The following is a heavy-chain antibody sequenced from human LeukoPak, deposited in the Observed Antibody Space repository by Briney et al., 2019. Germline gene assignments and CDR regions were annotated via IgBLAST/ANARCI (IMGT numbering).Heavy chain of an antibody. CDR2: INAGNGNT. CDR3: ARDSLNNIVVVPAASPGFDY. D-gene: IGHD2-2*01. J-gene: IGHJ4*02. V-gene: IGHV1-3*01. Sequence: ASVKVSCKASGYTFTSYAMHWVRQAPGQRLEWMGWINAGNGNTKYSQKFQGRVTITRDTSASTAYMELSSLRSEDTAVYYCARDSLNNIVVVPAASPGFDYWGQETLVTVSS. CDR1: GYTFTSYA.